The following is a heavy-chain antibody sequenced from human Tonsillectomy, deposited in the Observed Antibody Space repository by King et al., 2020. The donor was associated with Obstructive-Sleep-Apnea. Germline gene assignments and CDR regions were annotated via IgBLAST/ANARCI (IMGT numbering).Heavy chain of an antibody. CDR2: IYSGGST. Sequence: VQLVESGGGLVQPGGSLRLSCAASGFTVSSNYMSWVRQAPGKGLEWVAGIYSGGSTYYADSVKCRFTISRDKSKNTLYLQMNSLRAEDTAVYYCAREISGSYDGAYAYWGQGTLVTVSS. D-gene: IGHD3-10*01. J-gene: IGHJ4*02. CDR1: GFTVSSNY. V-gene: IGHV3-66*01. CDR3: AREISGSYDGAYAY.